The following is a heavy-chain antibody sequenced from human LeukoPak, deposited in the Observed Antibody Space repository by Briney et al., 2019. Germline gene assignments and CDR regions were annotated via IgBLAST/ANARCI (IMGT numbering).Heavy chain of an antibody. J-gene: IGHJ4*02. CDR2: IKQDGSEK. CDR1: GFTFSSYW. Sequence: GGSLRLSCAASGFTFSSYWMNWVRQAPGKGLEWVANIKQDGSEKYYVDSVKGRFTISRDNAKNSLYLQMCSLRAEDTAVYYCAPGGVAGDYWGQGTLVTVSS. CDR3: APGGVAGDY. D-gene: IGHD6-19*01. V-gene: IGHV3-7*01.